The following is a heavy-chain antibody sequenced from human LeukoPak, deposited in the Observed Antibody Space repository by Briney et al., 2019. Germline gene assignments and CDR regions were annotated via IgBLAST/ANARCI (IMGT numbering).Heavy chain of an antibody. CDR1: GFTVSSNY. V-gene: IGHV3-66*01. CDR3: ARDSSYSSDWYNYYGMDV. D-gene: IGHD6-19*01. Sequence: GGSLRLSCAASGFTVSSNYMSWVRQAPGKGLEWVSVIYSGGSTYYADSVKGRFTISRDNSKNTLYLQMNSLRAEDTAVYYCARDSSYSSDWYNYYGMDVWGQGTTVTVSS. J-gene: IGHJ6*02. CDR2: IYSGGST.